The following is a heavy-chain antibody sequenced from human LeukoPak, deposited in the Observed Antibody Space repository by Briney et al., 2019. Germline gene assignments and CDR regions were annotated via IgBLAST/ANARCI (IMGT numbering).Heavy chain of an antibody. D-gene: IGHD3-22*01. CDR3: AGLELDYYDSSGSDY. Sequence: SETLSLTCTVSGGSISSSSYYWGWIRQPPGKGLEWIGSIYYSGSTNYNPSLKSRVTISVDTSKNQFSLKLSSVTAADTAVYYCAGLELDYYDSSGSDYWGQGTLVTVSS. V-gene: IGHV4-39*07. J-gene: IGHJ4*02. CDR2: IYYSGST. CDR1: GGSISSSSYY.